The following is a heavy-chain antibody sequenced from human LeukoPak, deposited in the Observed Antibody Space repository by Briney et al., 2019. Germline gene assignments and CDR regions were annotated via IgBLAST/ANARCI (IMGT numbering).Heavy chain of an antibody. CDR1: GFTFDDYG. Sequence: PGGSLRLSCAASGFTFDDYGMSWVRQAPGKGLEWVSGINWNGGSTGYADSVKGRFTISRDNAKNSLYLQMNSLRAEDTALYYCAKDVTRYYYDSSGRYAFDIWGQGTMVTVSS. V-gene: IGHV3-20*04. CDR2: INWNGGST. CDR3: AKDVTRYYYDSSGRYAFDI. D-gene: IGHD3-22*01. J-gene: IGHJ3*02.